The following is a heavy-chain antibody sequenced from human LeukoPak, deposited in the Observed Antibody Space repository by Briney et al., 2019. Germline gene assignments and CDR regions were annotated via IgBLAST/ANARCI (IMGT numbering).Heavy chain of an antibody. D-gene: IGHD4-23*01. CDR2: INHSGST. Sequence: SQTLSLTCAVSGGSISSGSYSWSWIRQPPGKGLEWIGEINHSGSTNYNPSLKSRVTISVDTSKNQFSLKLSSVTAADTAVYYCASVGATVVTPSPHDYWGQGTLVTVSS. J-gene: IGHJ4*02. V-gene: IGHV4-30-2*01. CDR1: GGSISSGSYS. CDR3: ASVGATVVTPSPHDY.